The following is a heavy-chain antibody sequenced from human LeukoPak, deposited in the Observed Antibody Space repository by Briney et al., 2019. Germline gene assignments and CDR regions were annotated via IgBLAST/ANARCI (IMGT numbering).Heavy chain of an antibody. CDR2: IRHDGSNK. CDR3: GRDYEERTTDY. D-gene: IGHD3-16*01. J-gene: IGHJ4*02. Sequence: GGSLRLSCAASGFTFSSYGMHWVRQAPGKGLEWVAFIRHDGSNKYYADSVKGRFTISRDNPKNTLYLQMNSLRAEDTAVYYCGRDYEERTTDYWGQGTLVTVSS. V-gene: IGHV3-30*02. CDR1: GFTFSSYG.